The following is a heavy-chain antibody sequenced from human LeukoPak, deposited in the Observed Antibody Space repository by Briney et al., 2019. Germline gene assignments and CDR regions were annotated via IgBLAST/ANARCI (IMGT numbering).Heavy chain of an antibody. V-gene: IGHV4-59*08. CDR1: GGSISSYY. CDR3: AINYYYYYGMDV. CDR2: IYYSGST. Sequence: SETLSLTCTVSGGSISSYYWSWIRQPPGKGLEWIGYIYYSGSTNYNPSLKSRVTISVDTSKNQFFLKLSSVTAADTAVYYCAINYYYYYGMDVWGQGTTVTVSS. J-gene: IGHJ6*02.